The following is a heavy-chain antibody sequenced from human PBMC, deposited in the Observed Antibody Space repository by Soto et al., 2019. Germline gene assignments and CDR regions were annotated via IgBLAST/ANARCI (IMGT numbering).Heavy chain of an antibody. CDR3: ARQDRSGYFYWFDP. D-gene: IGHD3-3*01. CDR2: IYYSGST. CDR1: GGSISSSSYY. V-gene: IGHV4-39*01. Sequence: SETLSLTCTVSGGSISSSSYYWGWIRQPPGKGLEWIGSIYYSGSTYYNPSLKSRVTISVDTSKNQFSLKLSSVTAADTAVYYCARQDRSGYFYWFDPWGQGTLVTVSS. J-gene: IGHJ5*02.